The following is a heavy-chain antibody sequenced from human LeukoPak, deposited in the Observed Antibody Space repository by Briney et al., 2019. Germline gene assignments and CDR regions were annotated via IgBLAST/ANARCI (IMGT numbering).Heavy chain of an antibody. CDR1: GYSFTSYW. CDR3: ARGVAAAGTGVWFDP. V-gene: IGHV5-51*01. D-gene: IGHD6-13*01. CDR2: IYPGDPDT. J-gene: IGHJ5*02. Sequence: GESLKISCKGSGYSFTSYWIGWVRQIPGKGLEWMGIIYPGDPDTRYSPSFHGQVTPSADTSTSTAYLQWSSLTAPGTDMYYCARGVAAAGTGVWFDPWGQGTLVTVSS.